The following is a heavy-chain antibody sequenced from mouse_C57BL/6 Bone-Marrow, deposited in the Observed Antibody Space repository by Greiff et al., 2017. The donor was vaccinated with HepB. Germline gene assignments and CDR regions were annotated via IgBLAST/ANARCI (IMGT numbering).Heavy chain of an antibody. CDR2: IDPENGDT. CDR3: TTMVSAGYEGFAY. V-gene: IGHV14-4*01. CDR1: GFNIKDDY. Sequence: EVQLQQSGAELVRPGASVKLSCTASGFNIKDDYMHWVKQRPEQGLEWIGWIDPENGDTEYASKFQGKATITADASSNTAYLQRSNLTSEDTAVYDCTTMVSAGYEGFAYWGQGTLVTVSA. J-gene: IGHJ3*01. D-gene: IGHD3-2*02.